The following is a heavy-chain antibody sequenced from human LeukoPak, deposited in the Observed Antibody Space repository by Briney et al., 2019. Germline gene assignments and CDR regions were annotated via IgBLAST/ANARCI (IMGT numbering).Heavy chain of an antibody. Sequence: SETLSLTCTVSGGSISSYYWSWIRQPPGKGLEWIGYIYYSGSTNYNPSLKSRVTISVDTSKNQFSLKLSSVTAADTAVYYCAGPNWFDPWGQGTLVTVSS. CDR1: GGSISSYY. J-gene: IGHJ5*02. V-gene: IGHV4-59*01. CDR2: IYYSGST. CDR3: AGPNWFDP.